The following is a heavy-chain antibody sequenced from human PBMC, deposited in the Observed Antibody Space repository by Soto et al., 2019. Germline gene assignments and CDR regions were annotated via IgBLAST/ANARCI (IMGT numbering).Heavy chain of an antibody. CDR1: GFTFSSYA. CDR2: ISGSGGST. D-gene: IGHD3-10*01. CDR3: AKEDGSGSYYSIYYYYYYGMDV. J-gene: IGHJ6*02. Sequence: EVQLLESGGGLVQPGGSLRLSCAASGFTFSSYAMSWVRQAPGKGLKWVSAISGSGGSTYYADSVKGRFTISRANSKNTLYLQMNSLRAEDTAVYYCAKEDGSGSYYSIYYYYYYGMDVWGQGTTVTVSS. V-gene: IGHV3-23*01.